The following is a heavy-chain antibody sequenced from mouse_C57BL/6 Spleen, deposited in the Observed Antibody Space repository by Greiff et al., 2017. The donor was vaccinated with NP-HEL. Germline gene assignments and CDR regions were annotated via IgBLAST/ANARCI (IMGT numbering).Heavy chain of an antibody. CDR3: ASLWDVYYCDY. CDR2: ISDGGSYT. CDR1: GFTFSSYA. V-gene: IGHV5-4*03. J-gene: IGHJ2*01. Sequence: EVMLVESGGGLVKPGGSLKLSCAASGFTFSSYAMSWVRQTPEKRLEWVATISDGGSYTYYPDNVKGRFTISRDNAKNNLYLQMSHLKSEDTAMYYCASLWDVYYCDYWGQGTTLTVSS. D-gene: IGHD4-1*01.